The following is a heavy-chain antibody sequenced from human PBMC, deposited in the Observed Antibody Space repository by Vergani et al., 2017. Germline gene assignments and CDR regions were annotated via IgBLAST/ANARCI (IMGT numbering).Heavy chain of an antibody. Sequence: QVQLQESGPGLVKPSQTLSLTCTVSGGSISSSSYYWGWIRQPPGKGLEWIGSIYYSGSTYYNPSRKSRVTISVDTSKNQFSLKLSSVTAADTAVYYCARDVRIAAAGTFDYWGQGTLVTVSS. CDR3: ARDVRIAAAGTFDY. D-gene: IGHD6-13*01. J-gene: IGHJ4*02. CDR2: IYYSGST. V-gene: IGHV4-39*07. CDR1: GGSISSSSYY.